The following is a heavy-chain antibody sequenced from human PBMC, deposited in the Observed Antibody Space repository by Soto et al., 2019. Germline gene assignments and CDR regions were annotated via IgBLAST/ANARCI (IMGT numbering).Heavy chain of an antibody. V-gene: IGHV4-39*01. CDR1: GASISSSPSY. CDR3: VGFWSNTILSY. CDR2: IFYSGTT. D-gene: IGHD3-10*01. Sequence: SETQSLTCTVSGASISSSPSYWAWIRQSPGRGLEWIGHIFYSGTTSYSPSLRSRVSLSADRSKNQFSLKLCSVTAADAAVYFCVGFWSNTILSYWGQGTLVTFSS. J-gene: IGHJ4*02.